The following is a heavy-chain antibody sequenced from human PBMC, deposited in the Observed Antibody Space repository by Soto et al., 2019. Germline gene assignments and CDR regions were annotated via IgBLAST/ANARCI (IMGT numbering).Heavy chain of an antibody. CDR2: MIPIFGTA. J-gene: IGHJ4*02. CDR3: AGYCSSTSCRN. V-gene: IGHV1-69*06. Sequence: GXWVHVSCKASAGTFSSYAASWVRQAPGQGLEWVGGMIPIFGTANYAQKFQGRVTITADKSTSTAYMELSSLRSEDTAVYYCAGYCSSTSCRNWGQGTLVTVSS. D-gene: IGHD2-2*01. CDR1: AGTFSSYA.